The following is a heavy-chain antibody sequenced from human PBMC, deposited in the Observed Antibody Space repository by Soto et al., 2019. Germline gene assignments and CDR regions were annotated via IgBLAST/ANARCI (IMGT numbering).Heavy chain of an antibody. CDR3: ARDRGIAAAGRFDY. D-gene: IGHD6-13*01. CDR2: INAGNGNT. J-gene: IGHJ4*02. CDR1: GYTFTSYG. Sequence: VKVSCKASGYTFTSYGMHWVRQAPGQRLEWMGWINAGNGNTKYSQKFQGRVTITRDTSASTAYMELSSLRSEDTAVYYCARDRGIAAAGRFDYWRQGTLVTVSS. V-gene: IGHV1-3*01.